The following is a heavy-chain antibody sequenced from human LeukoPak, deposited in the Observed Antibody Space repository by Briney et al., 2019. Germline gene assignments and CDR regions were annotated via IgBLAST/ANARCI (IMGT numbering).Heavy chain of an antibody. CDR1: GLAVSSIY. CDR3: ASPGHCSGGNC. D-gene: IGHD2-15*01. CDR2: IYAGGTT. J-gene: IGHJ4*02. Sequence: GGSLRLSCAASGLAVSSIYMSWVRQAPGKGLEWVSVIYAGGTTYYADSVKGRFTISRDNSNNTVSLQMNSLRAEDTAVYYCASPGHCSGGNCWGQGTLVTVST. V-gene: IGHV3-53*01.